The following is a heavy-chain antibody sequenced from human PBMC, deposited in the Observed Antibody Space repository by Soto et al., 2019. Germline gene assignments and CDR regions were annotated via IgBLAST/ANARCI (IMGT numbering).Heavy chain of an antibody. Sequence: GGSLRLSCTASGFTFGDYAMSWFRQAPGKGLEWVGFIRSKAYGGTTEYAASVKGRFTISRDDSKNIAYLQMNSLKTEDAAVYYCTRAPRYNWNYGPFDYWGQGTLVTVSS. V-gene: IGHV3-49*03. CDR1: GFTFGDYA. D-gene: IGHD1-7*01. CDR2: IRSKAYGGTT. CDR3: TRAPRYNWNYGPFDY. J-gene: IGHJ4*02.